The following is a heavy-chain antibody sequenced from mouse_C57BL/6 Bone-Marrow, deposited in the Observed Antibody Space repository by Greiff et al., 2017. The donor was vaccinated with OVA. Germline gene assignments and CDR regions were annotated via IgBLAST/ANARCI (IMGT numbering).Heavy chain of an antibody. D-gene: IGHD1-1*01. Sequence: EVQLQPSWAELVKPGASVKLSCTASGFNITDYYMHWVKQRTEQGLEWIGRIDPEDGETKYAPKFQGKATITADTSSNTAYLQLSSLTSEDTAVYYCAREAITTVVDYAMDYWGQGTSVTVSS. J-gene: IGHJ4*01. CDR3: AREAITTVVDYAMDY. CDR1: GFNITDYY. CDR2: IDPEDGET. V-gene: IGHV14-2*01.